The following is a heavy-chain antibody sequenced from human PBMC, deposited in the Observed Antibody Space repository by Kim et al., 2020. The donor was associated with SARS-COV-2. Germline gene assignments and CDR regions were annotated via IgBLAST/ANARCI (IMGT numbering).Heavy chain of an antibody. D-gene: IGHD2-21*02. CDR1: GGSFSGYY. V-gene: IGHV4-34*01. CDR3: ARGGEAYCGGDCWHFDS. J-gene: IGHJ4*01. Sequence: SETLSLTCAVYGGSFSGYYWGWLRQPPGKGLEWIGEINHRGRTNYNPSLKSRVTISVDASKNHFSLKLSSVTAADTAVYYCARGGEAYCGGDCWHFDSW. CDR2: INHRGRT.